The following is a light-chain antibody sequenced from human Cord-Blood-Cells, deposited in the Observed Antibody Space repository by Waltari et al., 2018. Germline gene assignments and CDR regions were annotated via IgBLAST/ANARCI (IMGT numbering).Light chain of an antibody. CDR3: QQLNSYPS. V-gene: IGKV1-9*01. CDR1: QGISSY. CDR2: AAS. Sequence: DIQLTQSPSFLSASVGDRVPITCLASQGISSYLAWYQQKPGKAPKLLIYAASTLQSGVPSRFSGSGSGTEFTLTISSLQPEDFATYYCQQLNSYPSFGQGTKLEIK. J-gene: IGKJ2*03.